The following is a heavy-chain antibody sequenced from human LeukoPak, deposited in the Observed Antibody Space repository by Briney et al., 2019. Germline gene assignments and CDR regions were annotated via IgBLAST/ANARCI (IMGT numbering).Heavy chain of an antibody. CDR2: IYYSGST. V-gene: IGHV4-30-4*01. CDR3: ARRRGYCGSTSCYTDYFDY. J-gene: IGHJ4*02. Sequence: SETLSLTCTVSGGSISSGDYYWSWIRQPPGKGLEWIGYIYYSGSTYYNPSLKSRVTISVDTSKNQFSLKLSSVTAADTAVYYCARRRGYCGSTSCYTDYFDYWGQGTLVTVSS. CDR1: GGSISSGDYY. D-gene: IGHD2-2*02.